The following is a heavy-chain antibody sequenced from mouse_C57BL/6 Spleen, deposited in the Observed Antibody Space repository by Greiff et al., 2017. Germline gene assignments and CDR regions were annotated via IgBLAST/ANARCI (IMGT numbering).Heavy chain of an antibody. Sequence: EVQLQQSGAELVKPGASVKLSCTASGFNIKDYYMHWVKQRTEQGLEWIGRIDPEDGETKYAPKFPGKATITADTSSNTAYLQLSSLTSEDTAVYYCARRGNYAMDYWGQGTSVTVSS. CDR2: IDPEDGET. CDR1: GFNIKDYY. V-gene: IGHV14-2*01. J-gene: IGHJ4*01. CDR3: ARRGNYAMDY.